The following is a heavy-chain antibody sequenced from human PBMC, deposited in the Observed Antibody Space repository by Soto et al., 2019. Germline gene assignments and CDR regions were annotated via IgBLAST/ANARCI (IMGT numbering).Heavy chain of an antibody. V-gene: IGHV1-46*03. J-gene: IGHJ6*03. CDR1: GYTFTSYY. Sequence: QVQLVQSGAEVKKPGASVKVSCKASGYTFTSYYMHWVRQAPGQGLEWMGIINPSGGSTSYAQKFSGRVTMTMVASRRKVSMELSSLRSEDTAVYYCARGEHTFLEWLSGTYYYHYSMDVWSKGPTVTVSS. CDR3: ARGEHTFLEWLSGTYYYHYSMDV. D-gene: IGHD3-3*01. CDR2: INPSGGST.